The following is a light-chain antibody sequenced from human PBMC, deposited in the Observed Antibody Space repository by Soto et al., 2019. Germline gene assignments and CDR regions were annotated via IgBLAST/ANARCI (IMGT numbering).Light chain of an antibody. CDR1: SNDIGAYKY. V-gene: IGLV2-14*01. CDR2: EVS. CDR3: SSYTTGSTLYV. Sequence: QSALTQPASVCGSPGQSITISCTGSSNDIGAYKYVSWYQQYPGKAPKLIIFEVSNRPSGVSNRFSGSKSGNTASLTIAGLQAEDEADYHCSSYTTGSTLYVFGGGTKVTVL. J-gene: IGLJ1*01.